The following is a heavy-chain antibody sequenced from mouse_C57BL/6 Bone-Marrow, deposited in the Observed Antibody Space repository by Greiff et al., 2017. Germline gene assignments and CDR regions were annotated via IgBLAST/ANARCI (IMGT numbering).Heavy chain of an antibody. D-gene: IGHD2-4*01. CDR3: ARYGRLRHYYAMDY. J-gene: IGHJ4*01. Sequence: VQLQQPGAELVKPGASVKMSCKASGYTFTSYWLTWVKQRPGQGLEWIGDIYPGSGSTNYNEKFKSKATLTVDTSSSTAYMQLSSLTSEDSAVYYCARYGRLRHYYAMDYWGQGTSVTVSS. CDR1: GYTFTSYW. V-gene: IGHV1-55*01. CDR2: IYPGSGST.